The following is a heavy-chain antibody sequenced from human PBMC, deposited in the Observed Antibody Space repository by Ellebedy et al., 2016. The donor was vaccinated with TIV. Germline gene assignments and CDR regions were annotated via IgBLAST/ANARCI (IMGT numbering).Heavy chain of an antibody. CDR1: GFSFRSYW. Sequence: GESLKISCAASGFSFRSYWMSWVRQAPGKGLEWVANIYQDGSVQYYVDSVKGRFTISRDNADNSLFLQMNSLRAEDTAVHYCARRGSYGDYAVQINSWFDTWGRGTLVAVSS. V-gene: IGHV3-7*01. CDR2: IYQDGSVQ. J-gene: IGHJ5*02. D-gene: IGHD4-17*01. CDR3: ARRGSYGDYAVQINSWFDT.